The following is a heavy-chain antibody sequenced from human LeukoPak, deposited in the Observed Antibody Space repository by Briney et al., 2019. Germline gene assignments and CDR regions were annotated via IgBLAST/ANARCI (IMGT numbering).Heavy chain of an antibody. CDR3: ARGTLNYYGSGSYGWADFDY. CDR1: GGSISSYY. Sequence: ASETLSLTCTVFGGSISSYYWSWIRQPAGKGLEWIGRIYTSGSTNYNPSLKSRVTMSVDTSKNQFSLKLSSVTAADTAVYYCARGTLNYYGSGSYGWADFDYWGQGTLVTVSS. V-gene: IGHV4-4*07. J-gene: IGHJ4*02. D-gene: IGHD3-10*01. CDR2: IYTSGST.